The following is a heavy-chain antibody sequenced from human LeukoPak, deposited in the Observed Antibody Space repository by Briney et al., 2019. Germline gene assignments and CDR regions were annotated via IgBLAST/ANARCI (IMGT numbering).Heavy chain of an antibody. CDR1: GFTFSTYG. J-gene: IGHJ4*02. Sequence: MTGGSLRLSCAASGFTFSTYGMDWVRQAPGKGLEWVSSISSSSSYIYYADSVKGRFTISRDNAKNSLYLQMNSLRAEDTAVYYCARAPYTNSYGYGLLDYWGQGTLVTVSS. CDR3: ARAPYTNSYGYGLLDY. CDR2: ISSSSSYI. V-gene: IGHV3-21*01. D-gene: IGHD5-18*01.